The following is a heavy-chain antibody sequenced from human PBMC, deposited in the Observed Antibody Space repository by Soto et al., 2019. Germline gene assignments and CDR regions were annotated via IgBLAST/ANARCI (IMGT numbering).Heavy chain of an antibody. Sequence: SETLSLTCTVSGGYISSSSYYWGWIRQPPGKGLEWIASIYYSGSTYYNPSLKSRVTISVDTSKNQFSLKLSSVTAADTAVYYCARVREPLTGGPWFDPWGQGTLVTVSS. CDR3: ARVREPLTGGPWFDP. J-gene: IGHJ5*02. D-gene: IGHD1-26*01. CDR1: GGYISSSSYY. V-gene: IGHV4-39*01. CDR2: IYYSGST.